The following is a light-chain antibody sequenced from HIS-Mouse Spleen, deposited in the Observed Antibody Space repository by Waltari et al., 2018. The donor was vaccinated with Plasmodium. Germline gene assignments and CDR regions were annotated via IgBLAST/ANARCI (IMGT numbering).Light chain of an antibody. Sequence: DIQMTQSPSSLSASVGDRVTITCRASQSISSYLNWYQQKPGKAPKLLIYAASSLQSSVPSRFSGSGSVTDFTLTISSLQPEYFATYYCQQSYSTWTFGQGTKVEIK. J-gene: IGKJ1*01. CDR2: AAS. V-gene: IGKV1-39*01. CDR3: QQSYSTWT. CDR1: QSISSY.